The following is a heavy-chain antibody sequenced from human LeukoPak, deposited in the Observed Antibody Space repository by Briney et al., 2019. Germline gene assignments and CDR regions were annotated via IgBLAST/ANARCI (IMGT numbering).Heavy chain of an antibody. Sequence: GGSLRLSCVASGFTFSGYWITWVRRAPGKGLEWVANIKDDGSEKYYVDSVKGRFTISRDNAKNSLYLQMNSLRAEDTAVYYCAKPLLTGYPKDYFDSWGQGTLVTVSS. CDR2: IKDDGSEK. CDR3: AKPLLTGYPKDYFDS. V-gene: IGHV3-7*05. J-gene: IGHJ4*02. CDR1: GFTFSGYW. D-gene: IGHD3-9*01.